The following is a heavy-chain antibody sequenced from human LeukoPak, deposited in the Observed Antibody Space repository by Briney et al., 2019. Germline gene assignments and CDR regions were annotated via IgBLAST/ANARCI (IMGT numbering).Heavy chain of an antibody. CDR1: GGSISSSSYY. Sequence: PSETLSLTCTVSGGSISSSSYYWGWIRQPPGKGLEWIGSIYYSGSTYYNPSLKSRVPISVDTSKDQFSLKLSSVTAADTAVYYCARRSMANPFDYWGQGTLVTVSS. D-gene: IGHD2/OR15-2a*01. J-gene: IGHJ4*02. V-gene: IGHV4-39*01. CDR3: ARRSMANPFDY. CDR2: IYYSGST.